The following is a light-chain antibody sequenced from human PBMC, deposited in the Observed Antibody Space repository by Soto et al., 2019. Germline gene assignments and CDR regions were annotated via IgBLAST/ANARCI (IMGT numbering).Light chain of an antibody. CDR3: CSYAGTYTLWV. CDR2: DVS. Sequence: QSALTQPRSVSGSPGQSVTISCTGTSSDVGGYNYVSWYQQYPGKAPKLIIYDVSKRPSGVPDCFSGSKSGNTASLTISGLQAEDEADYCCCSYAGTYTLWVFGGGTKLTVL. J-gene: IGLJ3*02. CDR1: SSDVGGYNY. V-gene: IGLV2-11*01.